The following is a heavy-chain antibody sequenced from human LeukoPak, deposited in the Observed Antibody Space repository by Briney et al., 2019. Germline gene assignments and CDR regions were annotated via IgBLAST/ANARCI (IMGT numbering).Heavy chain of an antibody. CDR3: AKGNPYYDRGYNWFDP. CDR1: GFTFSSYG. V-gene: IGHV3-30*18. D-gene: IGHD3-22*01. J-gene: IGHJ5*02. CDR2: ISYDGSHI. Sequence: GGSLRLSCAASGFTFSSYGMHWVRQAPGKGLEWVAVISYDGSHIYYTESLKGRFTISRDNSKNTLYLQMDSLRADDTAVYYCAKGNPYYDRGYNWFDPWGQGTLVTVSS.